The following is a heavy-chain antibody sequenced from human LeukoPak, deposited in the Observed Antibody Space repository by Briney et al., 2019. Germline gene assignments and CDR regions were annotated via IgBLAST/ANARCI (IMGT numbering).Heavy chain of an antibody. V-gene: IGHV3-48*03. CDR2: ISSSGSTI. Sequence: QPGGSLRLSCAASGFTFSSYEMNWVRQAPGKGLEWVSYISSSGSTIYYADSVKGRFTISRDNAKNSLYLQMNSLRAEDTAVYYCARPRFAYYDILTGYYKYNNDAFDIWGQGTMVTVSS. CDR3: ARPRFAYYDILTGYYKYNNDAFDI. D-gene: IGHD3-9*01. CDR1: GFTFSSYE. J-gene: IGHJ3*02.